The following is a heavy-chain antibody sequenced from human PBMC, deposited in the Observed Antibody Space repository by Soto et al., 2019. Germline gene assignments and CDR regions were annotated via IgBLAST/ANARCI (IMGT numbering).Heavy chain of an antibody. J-gene: IGHJ4*02. D-gene: IGHD3-9*01. CDR1: GYTFTSYA. CDR2: INAGNGNT. V-gene: IGHV1-3*01. Sequence: QVQLVQSGAEVKKPGASVKVSCKASGYTFTSYAMHWVRQAPGQRLEWMGWINAGNGNTKYSQKFQGRVTITRDPSASTAYTELSSLRSEDTAVYYCARGLTGYLYYFDYWGQGTLVTVSS. CDR3: ARGLTGYLYYFDY.